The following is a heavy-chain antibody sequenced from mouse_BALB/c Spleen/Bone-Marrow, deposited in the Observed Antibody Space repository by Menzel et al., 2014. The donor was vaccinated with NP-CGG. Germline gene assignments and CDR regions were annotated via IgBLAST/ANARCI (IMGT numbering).Heavy chain of an antibody. CDR1: GYTFTSYW. V-gene: IGHV1S81*02. D-gene: IGHD1-2*01. Sequence: QVQLKQSGAELVKPGASVKLSCKASGYTFTSYWMHWVKQRPGQGLEWIGEINPSNGRTNYNEKFKSKATLTVGKSSSTAYMQLSSLTSEDSAVYYCARPYYGPYFDYWGQGTTLTVSS. CDR3: ARPYYGPYFDY. CDR2: INPSNGRT. J-gene: IGHJ2*01.